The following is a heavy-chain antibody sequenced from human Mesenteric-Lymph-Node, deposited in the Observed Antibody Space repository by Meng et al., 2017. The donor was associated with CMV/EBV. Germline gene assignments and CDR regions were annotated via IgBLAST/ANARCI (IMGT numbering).Heavy chain of an antibody. Sequence: ASVKLSCKASGYTLTDYYLHWVRQAPGQGLEWMGWINPNSGGTNYAQNFQGRVTMTRDTSISTAYMELSRLRSDDTAVYYCARPTGCITMLEMAYDMDVWGQGTTVTVSS. CDR3: ARPTGCITMLEMAYDMDV. J-gene: IGHJ6*02. V-gene: IGHV1-2*02. D-gene: IGHD3-3*01. CDR1: GYTLTDYY. CDR2: INPNSGGT.